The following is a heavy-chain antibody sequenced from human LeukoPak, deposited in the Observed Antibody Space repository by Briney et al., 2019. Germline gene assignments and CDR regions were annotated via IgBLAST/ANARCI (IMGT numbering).Heavy chain of an antibody. D-gene: IGHD3-3*01. J-gene: IGHJ4*02. Sequence: PGGSLRLSCAASGFTFDDYGMSWVRQAPGKGLEWVSGINWNGGSTGYADSVKGRFTISRDNAKNSLYLQMNSLRAEDTAVYYCARVVPSYYDFWSGYYNREYYFDYWGQGTLVTVSS. CDR3: ARVVPSYYDFWSGYYNREYYFDY. CDR2: INWNGGST. V-gene: IGHV3-20*04. CDR1: GFTFDDYG.